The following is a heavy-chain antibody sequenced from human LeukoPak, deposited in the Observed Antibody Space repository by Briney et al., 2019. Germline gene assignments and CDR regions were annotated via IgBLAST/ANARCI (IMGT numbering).Heavy chain of an antibody. Sequence: GGSLRLSCAASGFTFSSYWMSWVRQAPGKGLEWVANIKQDGSEKYYVDSVKGRFTISRDNAKNSLYLQMNSLSAEDTAVYYCARDYYDFWSGYYYYYYMDVWGKGTTVTVSS. CDR1: GFTFSSYW. V-gene: IGHV3-7*01. D-gene: IGHD3-3*01. J-gene: IGHJ6*03. CDR3: ARDYYDFWSGYYYYYYMDV. CDR2: IKQDGSEK.